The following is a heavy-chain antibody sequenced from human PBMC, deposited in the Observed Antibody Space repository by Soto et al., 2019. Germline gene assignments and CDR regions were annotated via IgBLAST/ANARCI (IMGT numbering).Heavy chain of an antibody. V-gene: IGHV3-33*01. CDR1: GFTFSSYG. Sequence: GGSPRLSCAASGFTFSSYGMHWVRQAPGKGLEWVAVIWYDGSNKYYADSVKGRFTISRDNSKNTLYLQMNSLRAEDTAVYYCARDSYSSGWYKLYAFDIWGQGTMVTVSS. CDR2: IWYDGSNK. D-gene: IGHD6-19*01. J-gene: IGHJ3*02. CDR3: ARDSYSSGWYKLYAFDI.